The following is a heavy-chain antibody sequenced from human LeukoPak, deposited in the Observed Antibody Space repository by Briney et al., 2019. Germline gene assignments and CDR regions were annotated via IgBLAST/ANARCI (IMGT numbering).Heavy chain of an antibody. D-gene: IGHD3-10*01. Sequence: GGSLRLSCAASGFTFSSYAMSWVRQAPGKGLEWVSAISGSGGSTYYADSVKGRFTISRDNSKNTLYLQMNSLRVEDTAVYYCARGRGYYGFGYWGQGTLVTVSS. CDR1: GFTFSSYA. CDR2: ISGSGGST. J-gene: IGHJ4*02. V-gene: IGHV3-23*01. CDR3: ARGRGYYGFGY.